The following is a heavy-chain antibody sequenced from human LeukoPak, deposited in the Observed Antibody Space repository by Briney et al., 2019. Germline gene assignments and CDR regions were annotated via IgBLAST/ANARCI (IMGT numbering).Heavy chain of an antibody. J-gene: IGHJ4*02. V-gene: IGHV4-39*01. CDR2: IYYSGST. Sequence: SETLSLTCTVSGGSISSSSYYWGWIRQPPGKGLEWIGSIYYSGSTYYNPSLKSRVTISVDTSKNQFSLKLSSVTAADTAVYYCARPVTPYIAAADFDYWGQGTLVTVSS. D-gene: IGHD6-13*01. CDR1: GGSISSSSYY. CDR3: ARPVTPYIAAADFDY.